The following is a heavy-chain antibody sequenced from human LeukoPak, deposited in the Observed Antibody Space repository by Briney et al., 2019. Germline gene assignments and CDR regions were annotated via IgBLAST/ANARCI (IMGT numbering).Heavy chain of an antibody. D-gene: IGHD5-12*01. Sequence: ASVKVSCKVSGYTLTELSMHWVRQAPGKGLEWMGGFDPEDGETIYAQKFQGRVTMTEDTSTDTAYMELSSLRSEDTAGYYCATXGXXGYDXXYYFDYWGQGTLVTVS. J-gene: IGHJ4*02. CDR2: FDPEDGET. CDR3: ATXGXXGYDXXYYFDY. V-gene: IGHV1-24*01. CDR1: GYTLTELS.